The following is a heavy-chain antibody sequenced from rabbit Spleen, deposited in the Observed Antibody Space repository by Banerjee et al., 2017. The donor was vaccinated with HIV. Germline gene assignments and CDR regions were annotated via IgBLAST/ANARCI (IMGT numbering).Heavy chain of an antibody. CDR2: IYAGSSSNT. CDR3: ARDTSTSFSTYGMDL. CDR1: GFSFNSGDD. Sequence: QSLEESGGGLVKPGASLTLTCKASGFSFNSGDDMCWVRQAPGKGLEWIACIYAGSSSNTYSATWAKGRFTISKTSSTTVTLQMTSLTAADTATYFCARDTSTSFSTYGMDLWGPGHPRHRL. J-gene: IGHJ6*01. D-gene: IGHD1-1*01. V-gene: IGHV1S40*01.